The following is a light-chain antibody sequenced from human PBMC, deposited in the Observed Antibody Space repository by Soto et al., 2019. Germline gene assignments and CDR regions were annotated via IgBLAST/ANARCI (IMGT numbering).Light chain of an antibody. Sequence: DIQMTQSPSTLPTSVGDRVTITCRASQSIGTWLAWYQQKPGKAPNFLIYDASNFESGVPSRFSGSGSGTEFTLTISSLQPDDFATYYCQQYSDYSWTFGQGTKVEI. J-gene: IGKJ1*01. CDR3: QQYSDYSWT. V-gene: IGKV1-5*01. CDR2: DAS. CDR1: QSIGTW.